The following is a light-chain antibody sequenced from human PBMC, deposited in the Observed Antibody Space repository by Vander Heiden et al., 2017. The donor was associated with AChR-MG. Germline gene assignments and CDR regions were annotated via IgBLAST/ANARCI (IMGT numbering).Light chain of an antibody. J-gene: IGLJ3*02. CDR2: GNN. CDR1: SSNIGAGYD. V-gene: IGLV1-40*01. CDR3: QSYESSLSGSNWV. Sequence: QSVLTQPPSVSGAPGQRVTISCTGSSSNIGAGYDVHWYQQFPGTAPKLLIYGNNNRPSGVPDRFSGSKSGTSASLAITGLQADDEAGDYCQSYESSLSGSNWVFGGGTKLTGL.